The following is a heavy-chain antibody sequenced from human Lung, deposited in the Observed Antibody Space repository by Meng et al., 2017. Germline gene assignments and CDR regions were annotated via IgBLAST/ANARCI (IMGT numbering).Heavy chain of an antibody. Sequence: QGQLQESGPGLVTPSQTLALTCTVSGGSISSSNYYWSWIRQPPGKGLEWSGHIYNSGSTYYNPSLKSRITISVDTSKNQFSLKLSSVTAADTAVYYCARGQKGYFDLWGRGTLVTVSS. CDR3: ARGQKGYFDL. CDR2: IYNSGST. V-gene: IGHV4-30-4*01. CDR1: GGSISSSNYY. J-gene: IGHJ2*01.